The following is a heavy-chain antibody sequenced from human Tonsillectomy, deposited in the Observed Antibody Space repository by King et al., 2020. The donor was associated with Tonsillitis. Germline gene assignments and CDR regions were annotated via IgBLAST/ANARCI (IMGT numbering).Heavy chain of an antibody. D-gene: IGHD3-16*01. CDR1: GFTFSSYW. CDR2: IKQDGSET. Sequence: VQLVESGGGLVQPGGSLRLSCAASGFTFSSYWMSWVRQTPGKGLEWVANIKQDGSETYYVDSVKGRFTISRDKAKNSLYLQMNTLRAEDTAVYYCAMGDAFDYWGQGTLVTVSS. V-gene: IGHV3-7*03. CDR3: AMGDAFDY. J-gene: IGHJ4*02.